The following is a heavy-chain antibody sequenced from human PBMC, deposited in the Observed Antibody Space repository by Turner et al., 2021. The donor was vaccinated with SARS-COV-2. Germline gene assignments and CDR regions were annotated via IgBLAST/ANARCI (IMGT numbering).Heavy chain of an antibody. Sequence: HVHLQESGPGLVRPSETLSLTCPVTGDAIRDTPYFWSWIRQQPGKALEWVGYTYYSGSAKYKSSLKSRASISVDTSKNVISLNLRSVTAADTAVYYCARDASRSPPDYWGQGTLVIVSS. V-gene: IGHV4-31*03. J-gene: IGHJ4*02. CDR1: GDAIRDTPYF. CDR3: ARDASRSPPDY. CDR2: TYYSGSA.